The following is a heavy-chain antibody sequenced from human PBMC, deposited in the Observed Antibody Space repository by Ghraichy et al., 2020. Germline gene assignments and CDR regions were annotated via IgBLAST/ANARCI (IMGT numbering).Heavy chain of an antibody. D-gene: IGHD2-15*01. CDR3: AKVLVGAASYAVSVFDS. CDR2: ISGSGDIT. Sequence: GESLNISCAASGFTFNNFALNWVRQAPGKGLEWVSKISGSGDITYYADAVKGRFTISRDNSKNTLHLQMHSLRAEDTATYYCAKVLVGAASYAVSVFDSWGPGTLVTVSS. CDR1: GFTFNNFA. V-gene: IGHV3-23*01. J-gene: IGHJ4*02.